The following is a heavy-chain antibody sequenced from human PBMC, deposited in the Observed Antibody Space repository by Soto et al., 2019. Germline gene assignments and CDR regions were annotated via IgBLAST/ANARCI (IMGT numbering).Heavy chain of an antibody. CDR1: GYTFTSYY. Sequence: ASVKVSCKASGYTFTSYYMHWVRQAPGQGLEWMGIINPSGGSTSYAQKFQGRVTMTRDTSTSTVYMELSSLRSEDTAVYYCARDLLLGTSSSDYYYGMDVWGQGTTVTV. CDR2: INPSGGST. CDR3: ARDLLLGTSSSDYYYGMDV. D-gene: IGHD6-13*01. V-gene: IGHV1-46*01. J-gene: IGHJ6*02.